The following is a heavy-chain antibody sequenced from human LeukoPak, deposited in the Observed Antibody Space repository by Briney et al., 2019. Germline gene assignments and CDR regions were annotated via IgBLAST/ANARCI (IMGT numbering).Heavy chain of an antibody. CDR2: IRYEGTNK. D-gene: IGHD3-10*02. Sequence: PGGSLRLSCAASGFIFSNYGMHWVRQAPGRVLEWGAFIRYEGTNKYYTDSVKGRFTISRDNAKNSLYPQMNTLRAEDTAVYYCAELGITMIGGVWGKGTTVTISS. V-gene: IGHV3-30*02. CDR3: AELGITMIGGV. J-gene: IGHJ6*04. CDR1: GFIFSNYG.